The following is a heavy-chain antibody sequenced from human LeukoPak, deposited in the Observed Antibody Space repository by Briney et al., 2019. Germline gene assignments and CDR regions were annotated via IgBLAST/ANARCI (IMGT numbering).Heavy chain of an antibody. J-gene: IGHJ4*02. CDR3: LKDLYKGDSSSWYYFHY. CDR2: ISANGGST. Sequence: PGGSLRLSCSASGFIISNYAMHWVRQAPGKGLEYLSAISANGGSTYYADSVKGGFTISRDNSRNTLYLQMSSLRAEDTAIYHCLKDLYKGDSSSWYYFHYWGQGTLVTVSS. D-gene: IGHD6-13*01. CDR1: GFIISNYA. V-gene: IGHV3-64D*06.